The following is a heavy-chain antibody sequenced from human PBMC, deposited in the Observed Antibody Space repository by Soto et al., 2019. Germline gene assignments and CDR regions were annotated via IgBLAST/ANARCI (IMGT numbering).Heavy chain of an antibody. CDR1: GGTFSSYA. Sequence: SVKVSCKASGGTFSSYAISWVRQAPRQGLEWMGGIIPIFGTANYAQKFQGRVTITADESTSTAYMELSSLRSEDTAIYYCPRLSTGFCTKTTCQHYYGMDVWRQGTTVTVSS. V-gene: IGHV1-69*13. CDR3: PRLSTGFCTKTTCQHYYGMDV. J-gene: IGHJ6*02. CDR2: IIPIFGTA. D-gene: IGHD2-8*01.